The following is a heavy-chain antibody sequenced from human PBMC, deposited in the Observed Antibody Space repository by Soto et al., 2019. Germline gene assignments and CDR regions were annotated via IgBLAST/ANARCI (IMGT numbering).Heavy chain of an antibody. Sequence: GESLKISCKGSGYSFTSYWSNWVRQMPGKGLEWMGIIYPGDSDTRYSPSFQGQVTISADKSISTAYLQWRSLKASDTAMYYCARHHGSPGSYFGMDVWGQGTTVTVSS. J-gene: IGHJ6*02. CDR2: IYPGDSDT. D-gene: IGHD6-13*01. CDR1: GYSFTSYW. CDR3: ARHHGSPGSYFGMDV. V-gene: IGHV5-51*01.